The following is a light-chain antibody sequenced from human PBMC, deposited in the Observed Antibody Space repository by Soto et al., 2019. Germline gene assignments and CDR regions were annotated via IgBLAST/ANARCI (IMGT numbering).Light chain of an antibody. CDR3: AAWDDSLIGYV. V-gene: IGLV1-44*01. CDR1: SSNIGSNS. J-gene: IGLJ1*01. Sequence: QSVLTQPPSASGTPGQRVTISCSGTSSNIGSNSVNWYQELPGTAPKLLIYSNTQRPSGVPDRFSGSKSGTSASLVIGGLQSEDEADYFCAAWDDSLIGYVFGTGTQLTVL. CDR2: SNT.